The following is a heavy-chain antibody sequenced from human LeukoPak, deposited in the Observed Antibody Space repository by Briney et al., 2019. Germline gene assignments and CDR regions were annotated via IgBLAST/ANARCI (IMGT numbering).Heavy chain of an antibody. CDR1: GFTFSSYS. V-gene: IGHV3-21*01. D-gene: IGHD2-2*01. CDR3: ARGRGYCSSTSCLNWFDP. J-gene: IGHJ5*02. Sequence: GGSLRLSCAASGFTFSSYSMNWVRQAPGKGLEWVSSISSSSSYIYYADSGKGRFTISRDNAKNSLYLQMNSLRAEDTAVYYCARGRGYCSSTSCLNWFDPWGQGTLVTVSS. CDR2: ISSSSSYI.